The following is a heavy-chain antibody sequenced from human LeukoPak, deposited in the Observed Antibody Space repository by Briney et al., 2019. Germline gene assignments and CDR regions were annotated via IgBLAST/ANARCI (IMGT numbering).Heavy chain of an antibody. V-gene: IGHV1-2*02. Sequence: GASVKVSCKASGYTFTDYNVHWVRQAPGQGLEWMGWINPNSGGTNYAQKFQGRVTMTRDTSISTAYMELSRLRSDDTAVYYCARGSTMIVVDYWGQGTLVTVSS. CDR2: INPNSGGT. D-gene: IGHD3-22*01. J-gene: IGHJ4*02. CDR1: GYTFTDYN. CDR3: ARGSTMIVVDY.